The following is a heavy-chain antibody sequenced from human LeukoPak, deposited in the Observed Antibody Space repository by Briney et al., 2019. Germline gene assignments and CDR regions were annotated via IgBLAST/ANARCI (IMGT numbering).Heavy chain of an antibody. D-gene: IGHD3-16*02. CDR1: GYSFTNYA. J-gene: IGHJ4*02. CDR2: IHPTTGNP. CDR3: ARALDSLGGSSLPDY. Sequence: ASVKVSCKASGYSFTNYAMNWVRQAPGQGLEFMGWIHPTTGNPAYAQGFSGRFVFSLDTSVTTTYLQINDLKAEDTAVYFCARALDSLGGSSLPDYWGQGTLVTVSS. V-gene: IGHV7-4-1*02.